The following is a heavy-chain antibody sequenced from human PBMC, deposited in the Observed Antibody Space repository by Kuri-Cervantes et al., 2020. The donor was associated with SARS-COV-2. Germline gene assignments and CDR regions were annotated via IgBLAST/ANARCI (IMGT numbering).Heavy chain of an antibody. CDR3: ARTYSGSSLFYDY. V-gene: IGHV4-4*02. J-gene: IGHJ4*02. Sequence: GSLRLSCAVSGGSISSSNWWSWVRQPPGKGLEWIGEIYHSGSTNDNPSLKSRVTISVDKSKNQFSLKLSSVTAADTAVYYCARTYSGSSLFYDYWGQGTLVTVSS. CDR2: IYHSGST. CDR1: GGSISSSNW. D-gene: IGHD6-6*01.